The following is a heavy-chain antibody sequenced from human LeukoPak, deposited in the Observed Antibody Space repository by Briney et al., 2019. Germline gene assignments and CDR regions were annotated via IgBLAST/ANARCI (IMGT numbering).Heavy chain of an antibody. J-gene: IGHJ4*02. CDR3: AGEQYYYDSSGYPLPLGY. CDR1: GGSFSGCY. Sequence: SETLSLTCAVYGGSFSGCYWSWIRQPPGKGLEWIGEINHSGSTNYNPSLKSRVTISVDTSKNQFSLKLSSVTAADTAVYYCAGEQYYYDSSGYPLPLGYWGQGTLVTVSS. D-gene: IGHD3-22*01. CDR2: INHSGST. V-gene: IGHV4-34*01.